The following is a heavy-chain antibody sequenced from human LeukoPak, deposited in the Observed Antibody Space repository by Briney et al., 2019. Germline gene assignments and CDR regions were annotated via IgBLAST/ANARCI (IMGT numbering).Heavy chain of an antibody. J-gene: IGHJ4*02. D-gene: IGHD3/OR15-3a*01. CDR2: TYYTGNT. CDR1: GGSFSGYY. CDR3: AKQTGSGLFILP. Sequence: SETLSLTCAVYGGSFSGYYWGWIRQPPGKGLEWIGSTYYTGNTYYNASLKSRVTISIDTSKNQFSLKLTSVTAADTAVYYCAKQTGSGLFILPGGQGTLVTVSS. V-gene: IGHV4-39*01.